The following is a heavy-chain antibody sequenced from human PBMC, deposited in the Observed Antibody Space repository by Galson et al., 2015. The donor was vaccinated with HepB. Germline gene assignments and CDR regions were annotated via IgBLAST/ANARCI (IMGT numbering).Heavy chain of an antibody. D-gene: IGHD1-7*01. CDR2: NGDSGGS. Sequence: SLILSCAASKVIVSSYAMSWVRQAPGKGLGWVSTNGDSGGSYADSVKGRFTISRDNSKSTLYLQMNSLRAEDTAVYYCAKERGWNYVFDYWGQGTLVTVSS. J-gene: IGHJ4*02. CDR3: AKERGWNYVFDY. CDR1: KVIVSSYA. V-gene: IGHV3-23*01.